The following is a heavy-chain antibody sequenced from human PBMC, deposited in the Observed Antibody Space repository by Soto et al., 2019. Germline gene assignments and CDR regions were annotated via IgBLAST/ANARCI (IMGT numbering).Heavy chain of an antibody. D-gene: IGHD3-3*01. CDR1: GFSFSDYF. Sequence: ASVKVSCKASGFSFSDYFMHWVRQAPGQGLEWMGIINPSGDSRNYAQKFQGRVTMTRNTSISTAYMELSSLRSEDTAVYYCARRPLYYDFWSGYYSWFDPWGQGTLVTVSS. CDR3: ARRPLYYDFWSGYYSWFDP. CDR2: INPSGDSR. V-gene: IGHV1-46*01. J-gene: IGHJ5*02.